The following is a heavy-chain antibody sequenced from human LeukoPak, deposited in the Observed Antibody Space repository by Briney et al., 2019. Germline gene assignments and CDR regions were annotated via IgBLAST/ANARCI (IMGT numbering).Heavy chain of an antibody. CDR1: GGSFSGYY. V-gene: IGHV4-34*01. Sequence: PSETLSLTCAVYGGSFSGYYWSWIRQPPGKGLEWIGESNHSGSTNCNPSLKSRVTISVDTSKNQFSLKLRSVTAADTAVYYCGRHGAARYFQHWGQGTLVTVSS. CDR3: GRHGAARYFQH. J-gene: IGHJ1*01. CDR2: SNHSGST. D-gene: IGHD6-6*01.